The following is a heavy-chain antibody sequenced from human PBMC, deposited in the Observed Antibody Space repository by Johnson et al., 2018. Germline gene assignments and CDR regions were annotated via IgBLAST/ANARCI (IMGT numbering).Heavy chain of an antibody. CDR1: GFPFSSYA. J-gene: IGHJ3*02. Sequence: QVQLVESGGGVVQPGRSLRLSCAASGFPFSSYAMHWVRQAPGKGLEWVAVISYDGSNKYYADSVNGRFTISRDNANNSLYLQMNSLRAEDTAVYYWAGYCSGGSGYDDAFDIWGQGTMVTVSS. V-gene: IGHV3-30-3*01. CDR2: ISYDGSNK. D-gene: IGHD2-15*01. CDR3: AGYCSGGSGYDDAFDI.